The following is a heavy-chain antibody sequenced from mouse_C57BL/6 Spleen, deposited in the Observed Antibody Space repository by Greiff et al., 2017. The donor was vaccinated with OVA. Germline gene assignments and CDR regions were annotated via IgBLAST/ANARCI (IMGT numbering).Heavy chain of an antibody. CDR1: GFNIKDYY. J-gene: IGHJ2*01. D-gene: IGHD1-1*01. V-gene: IGHV14-2*01. Sequence: VHVKQSGAELVKPGASVKLSCTASGFNIKDYYMHWVKQRTEQGLEWIGRIDPEDGENKYAPKFQGKATITADTSSNTAYMQLSSRTSEDTAVYYCARDKSITTVVARGYFDYWGKGTTLTVSS. CDR2: IDPEDGEN. CDR3: ARDKSITTVVARGYFDY.